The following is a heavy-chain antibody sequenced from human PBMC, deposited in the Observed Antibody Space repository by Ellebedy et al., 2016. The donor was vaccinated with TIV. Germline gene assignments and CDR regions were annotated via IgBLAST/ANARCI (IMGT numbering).Heavy chain of an antibody. J-gene: IGHJ4*02. V-gene: IGHV3-7*01. CDR1: GFTFSSYW. CDR2: IKQDGSEK. D-gene: IGHD6-25*01. CDR3: ARVGGDLDYFDY. Sequence: GGSLRLXCAASGFTFSSYWMSWVRQAPGKGLEWVANIKQDGSEKYYVDSVKGRFTISRDNAKNSLYLQMNSLRAEDTAVYYYARVGGDLDYFDYWGQGTLVTVSS.